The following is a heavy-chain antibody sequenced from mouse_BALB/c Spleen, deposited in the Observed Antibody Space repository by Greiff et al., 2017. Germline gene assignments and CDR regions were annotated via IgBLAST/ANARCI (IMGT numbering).Heavy chain of an antibody. CDR1: GYTFTSYW. CDR3: ARSIPLDY. CDR2: IYPGDGDT. Sequence: LQESGAELARPGASVKLSCKASGYTFTSYWMQWVKQRPGQGLEWIGAIYPGDGDTRYTQKFKGKATLTADKSSSTAYMQLSSLASEDSAVYYCARSIPLDYWGQGTTLTVSS. D-gene: IGHD2-3*01. J-gene: IGHJ2*01. V-gene: IGHV1-87*01.